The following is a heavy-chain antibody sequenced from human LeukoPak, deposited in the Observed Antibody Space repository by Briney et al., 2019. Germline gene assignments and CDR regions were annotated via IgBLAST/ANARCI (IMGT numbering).Heavy chain of an antibody. D-gene: IGHD3-16*02. CDR1: GFTFSSFA. CDR3: AKEANYVWGTYRYTLFDY. V-gene: IGHV3-23*01. J-gene: IGHJ4*02. Sequence: GGSLRLSCVASGFTFSSFAMNWVRQAPGKGLEWVSVISGNGGVTYYADSVKGRFTISRDNSKYTLYLQMNSLRAEDTAVYYCAKEANYVWGTYRYTLFDYWGQGTLVTVSS. CDR2: ISGNGGVT.